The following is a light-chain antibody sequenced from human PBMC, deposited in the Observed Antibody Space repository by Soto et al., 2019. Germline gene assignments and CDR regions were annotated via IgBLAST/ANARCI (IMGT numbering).Light chain of an antibody. Sequence: DIVMTQTPLSLSVTPGQPASISCKSSQSLLHSDGKTYLYWYVQRPGQQPQLLIYDGSNRFSGVPDRFSGSGSGTDFTLQISRVEAEDVGVYYCMQRTHVPITFGQGTRLEN. V-gene: IGKV2D-29*01. J-gene: IGKJ5*01. CDR3: MQRTHVPIT. CDR2: DGS. CDR1: QSLLHSDGKTY.